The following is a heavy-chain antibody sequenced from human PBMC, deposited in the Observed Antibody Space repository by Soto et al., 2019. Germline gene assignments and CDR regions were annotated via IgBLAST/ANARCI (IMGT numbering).Heavy chain of an antibody. D-gene: IGHD3-22*01. CDR2: IKSKTDGETT. V-gene: IGHV3-15*07. J-gene: IGHJ4*02. Sequence: PGGSLRLSCAVSGFTFNKAWMNWVRQAPGKGLEWVGRIKSKTDGETTDYAALVRDRVIISRDDSKNMLYLYVNRLKAEDTAMYYCATQQYFDASGFSLDQWGQGTLVTVSS. CDR1: GFTFNKAW. CDR3: ATQQYFDASGFSLDQ.